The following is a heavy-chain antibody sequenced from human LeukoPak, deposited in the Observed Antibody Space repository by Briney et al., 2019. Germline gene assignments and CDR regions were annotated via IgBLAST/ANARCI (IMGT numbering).Heavy chain of an antibody. J-gene: IGHJ4*02. CDR1: GGSISSGGYS. CDR3: ARGVDTAMVTEYYFDY. Sequence: PSETLSLTCAVSGGSISSGGYSWSWIRQPPGKGLEWIGYIYHSGSTYYNPSLKSRVTISVDRSKNQFSLKLCSVTAADTAVYYCARGVDTAMVTEYYFDYWGQGTLVTVSS. D-gene: IGHD5-18*01. V-gene: IGHV4-30-2*01. CDR2: IYHSGST.